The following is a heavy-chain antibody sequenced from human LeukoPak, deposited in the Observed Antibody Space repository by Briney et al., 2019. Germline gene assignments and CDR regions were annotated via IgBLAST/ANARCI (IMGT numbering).Heavy chain of an antibody. Sequence: SETLSLTCTVSGGPISRYYWSWIRQPAGEGLEWIVHIYTSGSNKYNPSRESRVTIFVDTCQNQFSLALGHVTAPGPAGVFFARPFGLVVYADMLDCFDPWGEGTLVTVSS. V-gene: IGHV4-4*07. D-gene: IGHD2-8*01. CDR3: ARPFGLVVYADMLDCFDP. J-gene: IGHJ5*02. CDR1: GGPISRYY. CDR2: IYTSGSN.